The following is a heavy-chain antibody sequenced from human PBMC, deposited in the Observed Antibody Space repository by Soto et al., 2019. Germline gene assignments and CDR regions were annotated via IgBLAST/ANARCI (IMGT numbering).Heavy chain of an antibody. Sequence: PGGSLRLSCAASGFTFSRYAMSWVRQAPGKGLEWVSTVTGGGYTTYNADSVNGRFTISRDNSKNPLYLQMNNLRAEDTAIYYCASSSGDLDVYGMDIWGPGTTVTVSS. V-gene: IGHV3-23*01. J-gene: IGHJ6*02. CDR3: ASSSGDLDVYGMDI. CDR1: GFTFSRYA. CDR2: VTGGGYTT. D-gene: IGHD3-10*01.